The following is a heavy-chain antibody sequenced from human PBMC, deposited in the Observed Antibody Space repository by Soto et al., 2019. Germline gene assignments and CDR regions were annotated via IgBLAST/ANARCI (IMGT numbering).Heavy chain of an antibody. D-gene: IGHD2-2*01. CDR1: GFTFSIYA. J-gene: IGHJ4*02. Sequence: GSLRLSCAAAGFTFSIYAMSWVRQAPGKGLEWVSAISGSGGSTYYADSVKGRFTISRDNAKNSLYLQMNSLRAEDTAVYFCVGEVGFQLIYWGQGTLVTVSS. V-gene: IGHV3-23*01. CDR2: ISGSGGST. CDR3: VGEVGFQLIY.